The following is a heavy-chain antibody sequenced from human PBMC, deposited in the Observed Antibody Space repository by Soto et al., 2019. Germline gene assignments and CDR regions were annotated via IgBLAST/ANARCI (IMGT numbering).Heavy chain of an antibody. V-gene: IGHV3-23*01. CDR1: GFTFSSYA. Sequence: PGGSLRLSCAASGFTFSSYAMSWVRQAPGKGLEWVSAISGSGGSTYYADSVKGRFAISRDNSKNTLYLQMNSLRAEDTAVYYCAKVSRPLKGRYYTGDRSYWFDPWGQGTLVTVSS. CDR3: AKVSRPLKGRYYTGDRSYWFDP. J-gene: IGHJ5*02. D-gene: IGHD3-3*01. CDR2: ISGSGGST.